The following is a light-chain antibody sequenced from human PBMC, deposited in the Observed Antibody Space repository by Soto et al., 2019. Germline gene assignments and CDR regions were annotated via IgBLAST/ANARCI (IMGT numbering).Light chain of an antibody. J-gene: IGLJ2*01. CDR2: GNS. CDR3: QSYDSSLSGTYVV. CDR1: SSNIGAGYD. V-gene: IGLV1-40*01. Sequence: QSVLTQPPSVSGAPVQRVTISCTGSSSNIGAGYDVHWYQQLPGTAPKLLIYGNSNRPSGVPDRFSGSKSGTSASLAITGLQAEDEADYYCQSYDSSLSGTYVVFGGGTKLTVL.